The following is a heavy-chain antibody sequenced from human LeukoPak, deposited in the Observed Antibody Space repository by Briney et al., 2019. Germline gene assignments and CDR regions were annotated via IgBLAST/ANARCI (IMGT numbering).Heavy chain of an antibody. J-gene: IGHJ6*02. Sequence: GGSLRLSCAASGFTFSSYGMHWVRQAPGKGLEWVAVIWCDESNKYYADSVKGRFTISRDNSKNTLYLQMNSLRAEDTAVYYCARERATVTTSYYYYGMDVWGQGTTVTVSS. CDR3: ARERATVTTSYYYYGMDV. V-gene: IGHV3-33*01. CDR1: GFTFSSYG. CDR2: IWCDESNK. D-gene: IGHD4-11*01.